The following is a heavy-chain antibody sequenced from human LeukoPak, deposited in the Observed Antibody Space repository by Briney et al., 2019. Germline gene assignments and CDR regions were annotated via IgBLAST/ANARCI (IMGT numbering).Heavy chain of an antibody. V-gene: IGHV1-2*02. CDR3: AREVITMIVVGPFDP. J-gene: IGHJ5*02. D-gene: IGHD3-22*01. CDR1: GYTFTSYA. Sequence: AIVKVSCKASGYTFTSYAMNWVRQAPGQGLEWMGWINPNSGGTNYAQKFQGRVTMTRDTSISTAYMELSRLRSDDTAVYYCAREVITMIVVGPFDPWGQGTLVTVSS. CDR2: INPNSGGT.